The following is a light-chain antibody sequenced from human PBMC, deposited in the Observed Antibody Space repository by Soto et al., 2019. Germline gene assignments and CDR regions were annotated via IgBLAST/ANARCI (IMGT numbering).Light chain of an antibody. Sequence: QSVLTQPPSVSGAPGQRVTISCTGSSSNIGAGYDVHWYQQLPGTAPKLLIYGNSNRPSWVPDRFSGSNSGTSASLAITGLQAKDEADYYCQSYDSSLSVHVVFGGGTKVTVL. V-gene: IGLV1-40*01. J-gene: IGLJ2*01. CDR1: SSNIGAGYD. CDR3: QSYDSSLSVHVV. CDR2: GNS.